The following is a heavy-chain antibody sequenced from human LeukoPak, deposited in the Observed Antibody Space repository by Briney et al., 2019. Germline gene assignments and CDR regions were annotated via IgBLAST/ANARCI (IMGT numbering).Heavy chain of an antibody. V-gene: IGHV4-34*01. J-gene: IGHJ4*02. Sequence: SETLSLTCAVYGGSFSGYYWSWIRQPPGKGLEWIGEINHSGSTNYNPSLKSRVTISVDTSKNQFCLKLSSVTAADTAVYYCARGLCSSTSCYGSMTTYYFDYWGQGTLVTVSS. CDR3: ARGLCSSTSCYGSMTTYYFDY. D-gene: IGHD2-2*01. CDR1: GGSFSGYY. CDR2: INHSGST.